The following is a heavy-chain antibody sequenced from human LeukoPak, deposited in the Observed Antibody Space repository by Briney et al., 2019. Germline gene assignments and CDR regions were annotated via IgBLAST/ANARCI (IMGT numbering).Heavy chain of an antibody. D-gene: IGHD3-10*01. J-gene: IGHJ4*02. CDR2: IKQDGSKK. CDR3: ARVWRHYYGSGSSFDY. CDR1: GFTFSSYW. Sequence: PGGSLRLSCAASGFTFSSYWMSWVRQAPGKGLEWVANIKQDGSKKYYVDSVKGRFTISRDNAKNSLYLQMNSLRAEDTAVYYCARVWRHYYGSGSSFDYWGQGTLVTVSS. V-gene: IGHV3-7*01.